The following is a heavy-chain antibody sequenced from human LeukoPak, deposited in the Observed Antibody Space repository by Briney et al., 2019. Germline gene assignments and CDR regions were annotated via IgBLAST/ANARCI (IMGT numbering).Heavy chain of an antibody. Sequence: ETLSLTCAVYGGSFSGYYWSWIRQPPGKGLEWVANIKQDGSEKYYVDSVKGRFSISRDNAENTLYLQMNSLRVEDTAVYYCVRGADTGYSSDSWGQGTLVTVSS. J-gene: IGHJ4*02. D-gene: IGHD3-9*01. V-gene: IGHV3-7*01. CDR1: GGSFSGYY. CDR3: VRGADTGYSSDS. CDR2: IKQDGSEK.